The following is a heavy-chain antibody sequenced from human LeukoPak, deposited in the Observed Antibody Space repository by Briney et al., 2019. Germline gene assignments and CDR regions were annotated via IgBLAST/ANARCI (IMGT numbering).Heavy chain of an antibody. CDR1: GGSFSGYY. Sequence: SETLSLTCAVYGGSFSGYYWSWIPQPPGKGLEWIGEINHSGSTNYNPSLKSRVTRSVDTSKNQFSLKLSSVTAADTAVYYCARGALERRVRHDAFDIWGQGTMVTVSS. D-gene: IGHD1-1*01. V-gene: IGHV4-34*01. CDR2: INHSGST. J-gene: IGHJ3*02. CDR3: ARGALERRVRHDAFDI.